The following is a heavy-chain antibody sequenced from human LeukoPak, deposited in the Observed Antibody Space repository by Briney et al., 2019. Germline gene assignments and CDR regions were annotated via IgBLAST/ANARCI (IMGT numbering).Heavy chain of an antibody. D-gene: IGHD5-24*01. V-gene: IGHV3-30-3*02. CDR1: GFTFSSYA. CDR3: AKYGFFPYYFDY. J-gene: IGHJ4*02. Sequence: GGSLRLSCAASGFTFSSYAMHWVRQAPGKGLEWVAVISYDGSNKYYADSVKGRFTISRDNSKNTLYLQMNSLRAEDTAVYYCAKYGFFPYYFDYWGQGTLVTVSS. CDR2: ISYDGSNK.